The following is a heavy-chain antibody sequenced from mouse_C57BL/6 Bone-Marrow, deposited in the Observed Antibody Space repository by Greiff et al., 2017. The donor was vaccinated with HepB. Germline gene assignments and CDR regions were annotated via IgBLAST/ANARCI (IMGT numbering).Heavy chain of an antibody. Sequence: EVQLQQSGAELVRPGASVKLSCTASGFNIKDDYMHWVKQRPEQGLEWIGWIDPENGDTEYASKFQGKATLTVDTSSNTAYLQLSSLTSEDTAVYYCTTASYSNYGSVLWFAYWGQGTLVTVSA. V-gene: IGHV14-4*01. J-gene: IGHJ3*01. CDR1: GFNIKDDY. CDR2: IDPENGDT. D-gene: IGHD2-5*01. CDR3: TTASYSNYGSVLWFAY.